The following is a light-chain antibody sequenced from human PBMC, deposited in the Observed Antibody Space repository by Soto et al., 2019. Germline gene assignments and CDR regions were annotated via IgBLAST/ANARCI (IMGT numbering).Light chain of an antibody. CDR1: SSDNGAYKF. J-gene: IGLJ2*01. V-gene: IGLV2-8*01. CDR3: SLYAGTNSVV. CDR2: EVS. Sequence: QSALTQPPSASGSPGQSVAISCTGTSSDNGAYKFVSWYQQHPGKAPKLIIYEVSIRPSGVPDRFSGSKSGNTASLTVSGLLAEDEADYYCSLYAGTNSVVFGGGTKLTVL.